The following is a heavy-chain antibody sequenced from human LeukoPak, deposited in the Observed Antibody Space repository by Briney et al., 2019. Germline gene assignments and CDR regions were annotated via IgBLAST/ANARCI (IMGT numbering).Heavy chain of an antibody. CDR1: GYTFTGYY. J-gene: IGHJ6*02. Sequence: SVKVSCKASGYTFTGYYMHWVRQAPGQGLEWMGWINPNSGGTNYAQKFQGRVTMTRDTSISTAYMELSRLRSDDTAVYYCARGPVNTIFGVVYHYGMDVWGQGTTVTVSS. CDR3: ARGPVNTIFGVVYHYGMDV. V-gene: IGHV1-2*02. D-gene: IGHD3-3*01. CDR2: INPNSGGT.